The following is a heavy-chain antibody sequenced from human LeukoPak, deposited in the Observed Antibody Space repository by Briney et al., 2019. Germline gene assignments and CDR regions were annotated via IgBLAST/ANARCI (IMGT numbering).Heavy chain of an antibody. J-gene: IGHJ4*02. V-gene: IGHV1-18*01. CDR1: GYTFRNYG. CDR3: ARGRLKRVLFTKVAGALDY. Sequence: GASVTVSCKASGYTFRNYGITWVRQAPGQGLEWMGWIGTYNGNTDYAQKFQGRVIMTADTSTTTAHMELRSLRSDDTAVYYCARGRLKRVLFTKVAGALDYWGQGTRVTVSS. CDR2: IGTYNGNT. D-gene: IGHD6-19*01.